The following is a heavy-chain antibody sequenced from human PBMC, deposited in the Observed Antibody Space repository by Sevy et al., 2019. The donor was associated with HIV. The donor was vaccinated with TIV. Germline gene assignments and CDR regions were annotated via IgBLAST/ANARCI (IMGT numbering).Heavy chain of an antibody. J-gene: IGHJ6*02. CDR1: GDSVSSNSAA. D-gene: IGHD2-2*01. V-gene: IGHV6-1*01. CDR2: TYYRSKWYN. Sequence: QSQTLSLTCAISGDSVSSNSAAWNWIRQSPSRGLEWLGRTYYRSKWYNDYAVSVKSRITISPDTSKNQFSLQLNSVTPEDTAVYYCAREGSLIVVVPAANNRLGHYYYGMDVWGQGTTVTVSS. CDR3: AREGSLIVVVPAANNRLGHYYYGMDV.